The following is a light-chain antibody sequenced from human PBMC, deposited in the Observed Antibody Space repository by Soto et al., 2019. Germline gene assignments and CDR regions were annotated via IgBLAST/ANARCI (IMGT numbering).Light chain of an antibody. CDR2: DVS. J-gene: IGLJ1*01. Sequence: QSALTQPASLSGSPGQSITISCTGTSSDIGGYNYVSWYQQHPGKAPKLIIHDVSNRPSGVSDRFFGSKSGNTASLTISGLQAEDEADYYGSSYRASSTTHDVFGTGTKVTVL. V-gene: IGLV2-14*03. CDR1: SSDIGGYNY. CDR3: SSYRASSTTHDV.